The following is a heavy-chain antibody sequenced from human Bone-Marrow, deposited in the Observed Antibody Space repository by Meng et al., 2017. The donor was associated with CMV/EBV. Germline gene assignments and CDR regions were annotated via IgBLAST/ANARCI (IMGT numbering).Heavy chain of an antibody. CDR2: VHPSGST. Sequence: SETLSLTCDVDGGSLSNYYWSWIRQPPGKGLEWIGEVHPSGSTNYNPSLKNRVTISVDTPQNQFSLNLTSVTAADTAVYYCARGVDAAKVGNYWGQGTLVTVSS. CDR1: GGSLSNYY. CDR3: ARGVDAAKVGNY. D-gene: IGHD5-18*01. V-gene: IGHV4-34*01. J-gene: IGHJ1*01.